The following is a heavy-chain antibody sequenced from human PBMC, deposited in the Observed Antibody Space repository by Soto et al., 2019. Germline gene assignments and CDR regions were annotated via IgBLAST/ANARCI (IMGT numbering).Heavy chain of an antibody. D-gene: IGHD5-12*01. V-gene: IGHV1-2*04. Sequence: QVQLVQSGAEVKRPGASVTVSCRSSGDTFNDYYIHWVRQAPGQGLEWMGWINPNGGVTKYAQKFQGWVSMARDTFIRTVDMQLSRLRSDDTAAYYCARESGGATATLDYYFFYMDVWGTGTRVTVSS. CDR3: ARESGGATATLDYYFFYMDV. J-gene: IGHJ6*03. CDR1: GDTFNDYY. CDR2: INPNGGVT.